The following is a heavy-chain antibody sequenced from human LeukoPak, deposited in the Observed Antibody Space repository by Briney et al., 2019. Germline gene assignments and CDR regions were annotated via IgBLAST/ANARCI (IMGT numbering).Heavy chain of an antibody. V-gene: IGHV5-51*01. D-gene: IGHD2-21*02. J-gene: IGHJ4*02. CDR1: GYNFTNYW. CDR3: ARHFSGGDDY. CDR2: IYPGDSDT. Sequence: GESLKISCKGSGYNFTNYWIGWVRQMSGKGLEWMGVIYPGDSDTTYSPSFQGQVTTSVDKSISTAYLQWSSLKDSDTAMYYCARHFSGGDDYWGQGTLVTVSS.